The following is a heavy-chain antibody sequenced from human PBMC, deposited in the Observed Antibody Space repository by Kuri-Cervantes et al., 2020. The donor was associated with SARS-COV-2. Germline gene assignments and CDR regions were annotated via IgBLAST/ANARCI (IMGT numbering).Heavy chain of an antibody. D-gene: IGHD5-12*01. CDR2: ISYDGSNK. CDR3: AKAYDPYGMDV. CDR1: GFTLSSYG. Sequence: GESLKISCAASGFTLSSYGMHWVRQAPGKGLEWVAVISYDGSNKYYADSVKGRFTISRDNSKNMLYLQMNSLRAEDTAVYYCAKAYDPYGMDVWGQGTTVTVSS. V-gene: IGHV3-30*18. J-gene: IGHJ6*02.